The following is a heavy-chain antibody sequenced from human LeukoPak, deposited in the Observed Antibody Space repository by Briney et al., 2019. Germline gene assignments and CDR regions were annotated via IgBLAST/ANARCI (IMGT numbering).Heavy chain of an antibody. CDR1: RFTFSSYA. CDR3: AKAGDNSGNYGAFDI. Sequence: GGSLRLSCVASRFTFSSYAMSWVRQAPGKGLEWVSAISGSGGSTYYADSVKGRFTISRDNSNNTLYLQMNSLRAEDTAVYYCAKAGDNSGNYGAFDIWGQGTMVTVSS. J-gene: IGHJ3*02. CDR2: ISGSGGST. D-gene: IGHD3-22*01. V-gene: IGHV3-23*01.